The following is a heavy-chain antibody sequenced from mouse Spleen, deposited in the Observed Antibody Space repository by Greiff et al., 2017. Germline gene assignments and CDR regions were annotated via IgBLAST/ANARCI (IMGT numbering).Heavy chain of an antibody. CDR3: ARGGYDGSSPPWFAY. V-gene: IGHV1-85*01. CDR1: GYTFTSYD. Sequence: QVHVKQSGPELVKPGASVKLSCKASGYTFTSYDINWVKQRPGQGLEWIGWIYPRDGSTKYNEKFKGKATLTVDTSSSTAYMELHSLTSEDSAVYFCARGGYDGSSPPWFAYWGQGTLVTVSA. CDR2: IYPRDGST. D-gene: IGHD1-3*01. J-gene: IGHJ3*01.